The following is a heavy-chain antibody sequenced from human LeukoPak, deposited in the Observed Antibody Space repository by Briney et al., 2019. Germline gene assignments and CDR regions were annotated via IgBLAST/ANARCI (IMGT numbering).Heavy chain of an antibody. Sequence: GGSLRLSCAASGFTFDDYAMHWVWQAPGKGLESVSGISWNSGSIGYADSVKGRFTISRDNAKNSLYLQMNSLRAEDTAVYYCARASIVVVPAALNWFDPWGQGTLVTVSS. D-gene: IGHD2-2*01. J-gene: IGHJ5*02. CDR2: ISWNSGSI. CDR3: ARASIVVVPAALNWFDP. V-gene: IGHV3-9*01. CDR1: GFTFDDYA.